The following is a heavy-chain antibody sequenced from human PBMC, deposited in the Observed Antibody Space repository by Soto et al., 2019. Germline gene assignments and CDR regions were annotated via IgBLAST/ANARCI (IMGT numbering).Heavy chain of an antibody. CDR3: ARHANTGAPWYWFDP. V-gene: IGHV4-39*01. D-gene: IGHD5-18*01. J-gene: IGHJ5*02. Sequence: SETLSLTCTVSGGSISSSRYYWGWIRQPPGKGLEWIGSIYYSGSTYYNPSLRSRVTISVDTSKNQFSLKLRSVTAADTAVYYCARHANTGAPWYWFDPWGQGTLVTVSS. CDR2: IYYSGST. CDR1: GGSISSSRYY.